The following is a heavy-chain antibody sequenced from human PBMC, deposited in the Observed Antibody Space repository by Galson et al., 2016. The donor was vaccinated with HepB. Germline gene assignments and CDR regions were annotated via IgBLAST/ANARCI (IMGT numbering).Heavy chain of an antibody. CDR3: ARIIGRAFDM. D-gene: IGHD1-26*01. V-gene: IGHV3-11*01. J-gene: IGHJ3*02. Sequence: SLRLSCAASGFIFSDYYMSWIRQSSGKGLEWVSYIRSSDKMTFYTDSVKGRFTISRDNAKNSLSLQMNSLRAEDTAVYYCARIIGRAFDMWGQGTMVTVSS. CDR1: GFIFSDYY. CDR2: IRSSDKMT.